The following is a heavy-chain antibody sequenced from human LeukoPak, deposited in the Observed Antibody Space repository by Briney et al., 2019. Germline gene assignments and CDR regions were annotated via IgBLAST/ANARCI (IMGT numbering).Heavy chain of an antibody. CDR2: MNPNSGST. J-gene: IGHJ4*02. V-gene: IGHV1-8*03. CDR3: ARGRSTGYPYYFEY. Sequence: ASVKVSCTASGYTFTSYDINWVRQAPGQGLEWMGWMNPNSGSTAYAQKFQGRVTITRNTSISTAYMELSGLRSEDTAVYYCARGRSTGYPYYFEYWGQGTLVTVSS. D-gene: IGHD5-12*01. CDR1: GYTFTSYD.